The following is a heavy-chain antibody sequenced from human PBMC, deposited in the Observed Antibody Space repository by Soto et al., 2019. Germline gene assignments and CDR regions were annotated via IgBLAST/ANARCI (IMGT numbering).Heavy chain of an antibody. CDR2: ISAYNGNT. J-gene: IGHJ5*02. Sequence: ASVKVSCKASGYTFTSYGISWVRQAPGQGLEWMGWISAYNGNTNYAQKLQGRVTMTTDTSTSTAYMELRSLRSDDTAVYYCATTRGEYCTNGVCHSNWFDPWGQGTLVTVSS. CDR3: ATTRGEYCTNGVCHSNWFDP. V-gene: IGHV1-18*04. CDR1: GYTFTSYG. D-gene: IGHD2-8*01.